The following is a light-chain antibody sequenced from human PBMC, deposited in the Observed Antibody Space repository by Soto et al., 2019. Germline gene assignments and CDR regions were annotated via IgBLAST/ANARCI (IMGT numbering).Light chain of an antibody. CDR3: QQYGSSPYT. CDR1: QSVSSSY. CDR2: GAS. J-gene: IGKJ2*01. Sequence: IVLTQSAGTLSLSPGERATLSCRASQSVSSSYLAWYQQKPGQAPRLLIYGASSRATGIPDRFSGSESGTDFTLTISSLEPEDFAVYYCQQYGSSPYTFGQGTKLEIK. V-gene: IGKV3-20*01.